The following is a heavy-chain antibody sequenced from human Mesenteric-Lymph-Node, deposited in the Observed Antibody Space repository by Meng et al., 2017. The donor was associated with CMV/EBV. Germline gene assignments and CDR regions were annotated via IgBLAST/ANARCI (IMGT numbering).Heavy chain of an antibody. Sequence: ASVKVSCKASGYTFTSYDINWVRQATGQGLEWMGWMNPNSGNTGYAQKFQGRVTMTRNTSISTAYMELSSLRSEDTAVYYCARAEWDYDILTGYSHYYGMDVWGQGTTVTVSS. D-gene: IGHD3-9*01. V-gene: IGHV1-8*01. CDR2: MNPNSGNT. J-gene: IGHJ6*02. CDR1: GYTFTSYD. CDR3: ARAEWDYDILTGYSHYYGMDV.